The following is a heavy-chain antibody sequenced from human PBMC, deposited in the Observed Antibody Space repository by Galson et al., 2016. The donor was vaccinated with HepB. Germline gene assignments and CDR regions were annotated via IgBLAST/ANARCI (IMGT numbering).Heavy chain of an antibody. CDR2: ISRNSRFM. V-gene: IGHV3-21*01. CDR3: AKDWMAAAGDAFDV. CDR1: GFTFSNCT. Sequence: SLRLSCAASGFTFSNCTMIWVRQAPGKGLEWLSCISRNSRFMYYANSVKGRFTISRDNAKNSLYLQMNSLRAEDTAVYYCAKDWMAAAGDAFDVWGQGTVVTVS. D-gene: IGHD6-13*01. J-gene: IGHJ3*01.